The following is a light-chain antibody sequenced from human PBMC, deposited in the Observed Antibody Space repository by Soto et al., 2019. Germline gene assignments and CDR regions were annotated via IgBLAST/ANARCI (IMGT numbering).Light chain of an antibody. J-gene: IGKJ1*01. V-gene: IGKV1-5*01. CDR2: DAS. CDR1: QSISSW. CDR3: QKYNSYPWT. Sequence: DIQMTHSPSTLSASVGDRVTITCRASQSISSWLAWYQQKPGKAPKLLIYDASSLESGVPSRFSGSGSGTEFTLTISSLQPDDFATYYCQKYNSYPWTCGQGTTGDIK.